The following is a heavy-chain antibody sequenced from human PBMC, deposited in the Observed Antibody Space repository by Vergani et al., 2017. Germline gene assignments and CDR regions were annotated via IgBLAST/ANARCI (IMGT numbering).Heavy chain of an antibody. V-gene: IGHV3-7*01. Sequence: EVQMVESGGGLVKPGGSLRLSCAASGFTFSRYWMSWVRQAPGKGLEWVANIKQAGREKSYVDSVKGRFTISRDNAKNALYLQMNSLRAEDTAVYYCAREVKLFDYWGQGTLVTVSS. D-gene: IGHD3-22*01. J-gene: IGHJ4*02. CDR1: GFTFSRYW. CDR3: AREVKLFDY. CDR2: IKQAGREK.